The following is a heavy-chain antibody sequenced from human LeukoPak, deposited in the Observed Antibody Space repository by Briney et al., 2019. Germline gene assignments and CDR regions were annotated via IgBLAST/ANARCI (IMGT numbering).Heavy chain of an antibody. D-gene: IGHD2-21*02. CDR1: GFIFSSNA. CDR2: ISYDGSNK. Sequence: GGSLRLSCAASGFIFSSNAMHWVRQAPGKGLEWVAIISYDGSNKYYADSVKGRFTIPRDNSKNTLYLQMNSLRAEDTAVYYCAREVVVTQYYYGMDVWGQGTTVTVSS. J-gene: IGHJ6*02. V-gene: IGHV3-30*04. CDR3: AREVVVTQYYYGMDV.